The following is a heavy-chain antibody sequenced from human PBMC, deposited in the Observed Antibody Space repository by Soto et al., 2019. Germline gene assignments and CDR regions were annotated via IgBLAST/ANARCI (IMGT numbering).Heavy chain of an antibody. D-gene: IGHD6-25*01. CDR1: GFTFTSSA. Sequence: PVRVSCKASGFTFTSSAMQWVRQARGQGLEWIGWLVVGSGSTTYAQKLQGWVTMTRDTSISTAYMELSRLRSDDTAVYYCARGSGILEYSSGGEDAFDIWGQGTMVTVSS. J-gene: IGHJ3*02. CDR2: LVVGSGST. CDR3: ARGSGILEYSSGGEDAFDI. V-gene: IGHV1-58*02.